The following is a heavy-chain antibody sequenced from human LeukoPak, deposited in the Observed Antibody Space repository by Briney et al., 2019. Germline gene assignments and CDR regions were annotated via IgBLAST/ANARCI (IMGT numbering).Heavy chain of an antibody. J-gene: IGHJ6*03. CDR3: ARAVRDGYIDYFYYMDV. D-gene: IGHD5-24*01. CDR1: RYTFTGYY. Sequence: ASVKVSCKASRYTFTGYYMCWVRQAPGQGLEWMGWINPNSGGTNYAQKFQGRVTMTRDTSISTAYMELSSLRSEDTAIYYCARAVRDGYIDYFYYMDVWGKGTTVTVSS. V-gene: IGHV1-2*02. CDR2: INPNSGGT.